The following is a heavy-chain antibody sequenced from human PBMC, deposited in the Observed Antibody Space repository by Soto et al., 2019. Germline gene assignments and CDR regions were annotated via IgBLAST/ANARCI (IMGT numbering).Heavy chain of an antibody. CDR2: ISGSGGST. CDR3: AKVGYYDSSGYDPLAFDI. CDR1: GFTFSSYA. D-gene: IGHD3-22*01. Sequence: GGSLRLSCAASGFTFSSYAMSWVRQAPGKGLEWVSAISGSGGSTYYADSVKGRLTISRDNSKNTLYLQMNSLRAEDTAVYYCAKVGYYDSSGYDPLAFDIWGQGTMVTVSS. J-gene: IGHJ3*02. V-gene: IGHV3-23*01.